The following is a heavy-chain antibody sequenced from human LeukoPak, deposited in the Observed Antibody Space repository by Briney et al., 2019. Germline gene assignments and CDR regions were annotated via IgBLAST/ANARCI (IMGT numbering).Heavy chain of an antibody. CDR2: ISGSGAST. CDR1: GFTFSSFA. Sequence: GGSLRLSCAASGFTFSSFAMSWVRQAPGKGLEWVSGISGSGASTYYADSVKGRFTISRDNSQNTLYLQMNSLRAEDTAIYYCAKARAGDITAAFNYWGQGTLVTVSS. D-gene: IGHD6-13*01. V-gene: IGHV3-23*01. J-gene: IGHJ4*02. CDR3: AKARAGDITAAFNY.